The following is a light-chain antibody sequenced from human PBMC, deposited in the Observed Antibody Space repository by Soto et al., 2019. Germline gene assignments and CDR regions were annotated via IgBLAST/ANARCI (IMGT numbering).Light chain of an antibody. CDR1: QSVSSN. V-gene: IGKV3-15*01. J-gene: IGKJ5*01. CDR3: QHYIKWPIT. CDR2: DAS. Sequence: LSFSPGERATLSCRASQSVSSNLAWYQQKPGQAPRLLISDASTRATGIPARFSGSGSGPELTLTVSILQPEDFAVYSCQHYIKWPITFAQGTRLEIK.